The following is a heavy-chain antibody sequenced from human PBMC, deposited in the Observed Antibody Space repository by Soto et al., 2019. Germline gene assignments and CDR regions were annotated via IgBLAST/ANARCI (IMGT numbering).Heavy chain of an antibody. V-gene: IGHV4-34*01. Sequence: NPSETLSLTCAVYGGSFSGYYWSWIRQPPGKGLEWIGEINHSGSTNYNPSLKSRVTISVDTSKNQFSLKLSSVTAADTAVYYCARAGSFWSGYYQYYYGMDVWGQGTTVTVSS. CDR1: GGSFSGYY. D-gene: IGHD3-3*01. CDR3: ARAGSFWSGYYQYYYGMDV. J-gene: IGHJ6*02. CDR2: INHSGST.